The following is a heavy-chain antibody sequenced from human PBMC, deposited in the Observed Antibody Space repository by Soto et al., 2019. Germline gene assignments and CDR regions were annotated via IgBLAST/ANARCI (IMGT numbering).Heavy chain of an antibody. V-gene: IGHV3-30-3*02. CDR1: GFTFSSYA. CDR3: AKPHLHSYGLENYFDY. J-gene: IGHJ4*02. D-gene: IGHD5-18*01. CDR2: ISYDGSNK. Sequence: QVQLVESGGGVVQPGRSLRLSCAASGFTFSSYAMHWVRQAPGKGLEWVAVISYDGSNKYYADSVKGRFTISRDNSKNTLYLQMNSLRAEDTAVYYCAKPHLHSYGLENYFDYWGQGTLVTVSS.